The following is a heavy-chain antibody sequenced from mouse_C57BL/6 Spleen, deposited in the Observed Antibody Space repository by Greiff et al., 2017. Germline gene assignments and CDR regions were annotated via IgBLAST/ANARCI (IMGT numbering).Heavy chain of an antibody. CDR2: IYPGDGDT. Sequence: QVQLKQSGPELVKPGASVKISCKASGYAFSSSWMNWVKQRPGKGLEWIGRIYPGDGDTKYNGKFKGKATLTADKSSSTAYMQLSSLTSEDSAVYFCARGHGYDGLDDWGQGTSVTVSS. V-gene: IGHV1-82*01. CDR3: ARGHGYDGLDD. J-gene: IGHJ4*01. D-gene: IGHD2-2*01. CDR1: GYAFSSSW.